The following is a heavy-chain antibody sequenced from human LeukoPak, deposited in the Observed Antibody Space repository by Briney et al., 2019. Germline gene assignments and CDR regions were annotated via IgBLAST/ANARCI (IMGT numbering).Heavy chain of an antibody. CDR1: GFTFSSYG. CDR2: ISYDGSNK. CDR3: AKGAKGMSSSWYLFDY. Sequence: GGSLRLSCAASGFTFSSYGMHWVRQALGKGLEWVAVISYDGSNKYYADSVKGRFTISRDNSKNTLYLQMNSLRAEDTAVYYCAKGAKGMSSSWYLFDYWGQGTLVTVSS. D-gene: IGHD6-13*01. J-gene: IGHJ4*02. V-gene: IGHV3-30*18.